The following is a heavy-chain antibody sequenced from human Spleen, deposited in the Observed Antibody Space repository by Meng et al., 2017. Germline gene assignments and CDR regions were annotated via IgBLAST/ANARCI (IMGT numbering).Heavy chain of an antibody. CDR1: GFTVSSNS. CDR3: ARGADLFDF. V-gene: IGHV3-53*01. J-gene: IGHJ4*02. CDR2: IYSGGST. Sequence: EVQLVEPGGDFIQPGGSLRLSCAASGFTVSSNSVSWVRQAPGKGLEWVSVIYSGGSTYYADSVKGRFTISRDNSKNTLYLQMNSLRAEDTAVYYCARGADLFDFWGQGTLVTVSS.